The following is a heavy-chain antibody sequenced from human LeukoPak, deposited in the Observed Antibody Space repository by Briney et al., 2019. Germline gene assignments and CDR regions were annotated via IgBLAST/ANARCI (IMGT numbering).Heavy chain of an antibody. D-gene: IGHD3-10*01. V-gene: IGHV3-74*01. CDR2: INSDGSST. J-gene: IGHJ4*02. CDR1: GFTFSSYW. Sequence: GGPLRLSCAASGFTFSSYWMHWVRQAPGKGLVWVSRINSDGSSTSYADSVKGRFTISRDNAKNTLYLQMTSLRAEDTAVYYCARGFGQLWFGELLHYDYWGQGTLVTVSS. CDR3: ARGFGQLWFGELLHYDY.